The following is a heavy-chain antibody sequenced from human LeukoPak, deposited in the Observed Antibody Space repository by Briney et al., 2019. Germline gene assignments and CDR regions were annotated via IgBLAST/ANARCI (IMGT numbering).Heavy chain of an antibody. Sequence: ASVKVSCKASGYTFTGYYMHWVRQAPGQGLEWMGRINPNSGGTNYAQKFQGRVTMTRDTSISTAYMELSRLRSDDTAVYYCASSDIAMAWFDPWGQGTLVTVSS. V-gene: IGHV1-2*06. D-gene: IGHD5-18*01. J-gene: IGHJ5*02. CDR3: ASSDIAMAWFDP. CDR2: INPNSGGT. CDR1: GYTFTGYY.